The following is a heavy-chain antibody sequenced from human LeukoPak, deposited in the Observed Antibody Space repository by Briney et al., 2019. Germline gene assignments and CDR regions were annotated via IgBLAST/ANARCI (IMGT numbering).Heavy chain of an antibody. CDR3: ARSPAGYSYSYYYYGLDV. D-gene: IGHD5-18*01. V-gene: IGHV4-59*01. J-gene: IGHJ6*02. CDR1: GGSISNYY. CDR2: IYYSGST. Sequence: PSETLSLTCTVSGGSISNYYWSWIRQSPGKGLEWIGYIYYSGSTNYNPSLKSRVTISKDTSKNQFSLNLNSVTAAHTAVYYCARSPAGYSYSYYYYGLDVWGQGTTVTVSS.